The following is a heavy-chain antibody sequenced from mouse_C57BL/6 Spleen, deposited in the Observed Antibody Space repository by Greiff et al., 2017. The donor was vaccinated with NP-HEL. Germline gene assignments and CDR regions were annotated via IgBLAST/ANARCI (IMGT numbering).Heavy chain of an antibody. D-gene: IGHD1-1*01. CDR1: GFTFSDYG. V-gene: IGHV5-17*01. J-gene: IGHJ1*03. CDR3: ARSPYYYGSSWYFDV. CDR2: ISSGSSTI. Sequence: EVKLMESGGGLVKPGGSLKLSCAASGFTFSDYGMHWVRQAPEKGLEWVAYISSGSSTIYYADTVKGRFTISRDNAKNTLFLQMTSLRSEDTAMYYCARSPYYYGSSWYFDVWGTGTTVTVSS.